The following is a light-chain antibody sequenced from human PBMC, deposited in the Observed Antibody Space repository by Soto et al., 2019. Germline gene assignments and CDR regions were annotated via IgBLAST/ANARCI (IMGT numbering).Light chain of an antibody. CDR2: GAS. CDR3: QQVNSLPVT. J-gene: IGKJ4*01. Sequence: EREPLACRTSQSVSSNYFAWYQQRPGQAPRLLIYGASSRATGIPDRFSGSGSGTDFTLTISRLEPEDFATYYCQQVNSLPVTFGGGTKVDIK. V-gene: IGKV3-20*01. CDR1: QSVSSNY.